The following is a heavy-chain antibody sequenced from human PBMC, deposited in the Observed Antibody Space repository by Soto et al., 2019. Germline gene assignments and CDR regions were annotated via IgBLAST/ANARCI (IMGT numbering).Heavy chain of an antibody. CDR1: GFTFTNYW. CDR3: TTELEY. J-gene: IGHJ4*02. Sequence: VQLVQSGGCSVQPGGSLRLSCAASGFTFTNYWMHWVRQVPGKGLVWVSRIDGVGTGTSYSDTVRCRVTISRDNAENMLYLQMNSPGAEDTAVYDCTTELEYGGQGTVVTVSS. V-gene: IGHV3-74*01. CDR2: IDGVGTGT. D-gene: IGHD3-3*02.